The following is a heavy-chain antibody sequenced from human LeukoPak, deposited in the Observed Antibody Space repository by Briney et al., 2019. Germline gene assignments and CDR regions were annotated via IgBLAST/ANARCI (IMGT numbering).Heavy chain of an antibody. V-gene: IGHV3-30-3*01. CDR3: ARAPDSSGYYYYFDY. D-gene: IGHD3-22*01. CDR1: GFTFSRYA. J-gene: IGHJ4*02. CDR2: ISYGGNNQ. Sequence: GGSLRLSCGASGFTFSRYAMNWVRQAPGQGLEWVAIISYGGNNQYYAESVKGRFTITRDNTKNTVYLQMNSLRPEDTAVYYCARAPDSSGYYYYFDYWGQGALVTVSS.